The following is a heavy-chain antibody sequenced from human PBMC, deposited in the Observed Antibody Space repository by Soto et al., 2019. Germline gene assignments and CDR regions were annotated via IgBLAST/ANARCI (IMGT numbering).Heavy chain of an antibody. CDR2: ISGSGGST. J-gene: IGHJ2*01. CDR1: GFTFSSYA. V-gene: IGHV3-23*01. CDR3: AKDVYSSDPPRNWYFDL. D-gene: IGHD6-19*01. Sequence: EVQLLESGGGLVQPGGSLRLSCAASGFTFSSYAMSWVRQAPGKGLEWVSAISGSGGSTYYADSVKGRFTISRDNSKNTLYLQMNSLRAEDTAVYYCAKDVYSSDPPRNWYFDLWGRGTLVTVSS.